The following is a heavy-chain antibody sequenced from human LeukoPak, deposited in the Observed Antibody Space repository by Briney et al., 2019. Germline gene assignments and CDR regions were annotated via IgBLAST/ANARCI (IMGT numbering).Heavy chain of an antibody. V-gene: IGHV3-21*01. Sequence: PGGSLRLSCSASGFTFSSYSMNWVRQAPGKGLEWVSSISSSSSYIYYADSVKGRFTISRDNAKNSLYLQMNSLRAEDTAVYYCARADWDTANYWGQGTLVTVSS. CDR2: ISSSSSYI. CDR1: GFTFSSYS. J-gene: IGHJ4*02. CDR3: ARADWDTANY. D-gene: IGHD5-18*01.